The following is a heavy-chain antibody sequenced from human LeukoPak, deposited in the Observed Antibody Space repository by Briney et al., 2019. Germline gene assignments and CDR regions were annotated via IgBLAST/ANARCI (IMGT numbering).Heavy chain of an antibody. CDR2: ISGDGGST. Sequence: GGSLRLSCAASGFTFDDYAMHWVRQAPGKGLEWVSLISGDGGSTYYADSVKGRFTISRDNSKNSLYLQMNSLRTEDTALYYCAKFPKGLAGSRVTIFGVENDAFDIWGQGTMVTVSS. V-gene: IGHV3-43*02. CDR1: GFTFDDYA. CDR3: AKFPKGLAGSRVTIFGVENDAFDI. D-gene: IGHD3-3*01. J-gene: IGHJ3*02.